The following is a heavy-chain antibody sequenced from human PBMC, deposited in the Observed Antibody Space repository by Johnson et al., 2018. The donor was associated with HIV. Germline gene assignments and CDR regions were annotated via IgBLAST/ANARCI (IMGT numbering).Heavy chain of an antibody. CDR1: GFTFSSFG. D-gene: IGHD6-13*01. Sequence: HVQLVESGGGVVQPGRSLRLSCAASGFTFSSFGIHWVRQAPGKGLEWVAFIRYDGTNKNYADSVKGRFTISRDISKNTLYLQMNSLRAEDTAVYYCAKDGGYSIPWSAFDIWGQGTMVTVSS. CDR2: IRYDGTNK. CDR3: AKDGGYSIPWSAFDI. J-gene: IGHJ3*02. V-gene: IGHV3-30*02.